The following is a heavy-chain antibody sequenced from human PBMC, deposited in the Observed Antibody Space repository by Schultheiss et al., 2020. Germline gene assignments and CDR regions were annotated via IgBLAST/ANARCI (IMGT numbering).Heavy chain of an antibody. CDR1: GFTFSSYA. Sequence: GGSLRLSCAASGFTFSSYAMHWVRQAPGKGLEWVAVISYDGSNKYYADSVKGRFTLSRDSSKNTVYLQMNHLRPEDTAVYYCARASHYYDSSGYYSYWGQGTLVTVYS. J-gene: IGHJ4*02. CDR3: ARASHYYDSSGYYSY. V-gene: IGHV3-30-3*01. D-gene: IGHD3-22*01. CDR2: ISYDGSNK.